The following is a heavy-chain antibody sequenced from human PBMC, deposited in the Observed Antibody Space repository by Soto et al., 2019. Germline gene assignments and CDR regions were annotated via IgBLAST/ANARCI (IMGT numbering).Heavy chain of an antibody. CDR3: VRSYCSGGTCSGWFDP. CDR1: GFTFSSYA. Sequence: GGSLRLSCAASGFTFSSYAMHWVRQAPGKGLEWVAVISYDGSNKYYADSVKGRFTISRDNAKNTLYLQVNSLRAEDTAVYYCVRSYCSGGTCSGWFDPWGQGTLVTVSS. J-gene: IGHJ5*02. V-gene: IGHV3-30-3*01. CDR2: ISYDGSNK. D-gene: IGHD2-15*01.